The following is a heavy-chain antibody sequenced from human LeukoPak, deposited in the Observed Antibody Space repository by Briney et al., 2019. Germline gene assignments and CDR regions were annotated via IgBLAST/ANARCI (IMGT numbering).Heavy chain of an antibody. D-gene: IGHD5-12*01. CDR1: GGSISSYY. CDR2: IYYSGST. Sequence: SETLSLTCTVSGGSISSYYLSWIRQPPGKGLEWIGYIYYSGSTNYNPSLKSRVTISVDTSKNQFSLKLSSVTAADTAVYYCARGGYSGYDYAPLDYWGQGTLVTVSS. V-gene: IGHV4-59*01. CDR3: ARGGYSGYDYAPLDY. J-gene: IGHJ4*02.